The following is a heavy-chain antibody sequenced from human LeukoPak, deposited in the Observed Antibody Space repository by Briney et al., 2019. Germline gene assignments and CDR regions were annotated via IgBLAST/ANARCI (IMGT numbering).Heavy chain of an antibody. CDR2: IYYSGST. V-gene: IGHV4-39*01. CDR1: GGSISSSSYY. Sequence: KPSETLSLTCTVSGGSISSSSYYWGWIRQPPGKGLEWIGSIYYSGSTYYNPSLKSRVTISVDTSKNQFSLKLSSVTAADTAVYYCARLLASVGATDGVWFDPWGQGTLVTVSS. CDR3: ARLLASVGATDGVWFDP. J-gene: IGHJ5*02. D-gene: IGHD1-26*01.